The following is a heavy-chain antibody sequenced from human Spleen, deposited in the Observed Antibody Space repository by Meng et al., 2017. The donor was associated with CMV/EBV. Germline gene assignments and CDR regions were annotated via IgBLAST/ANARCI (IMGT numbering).Heavy chain of an antibody. CDR2: ISGSGAKT. CDR3: AKDIGIGGIAVTGTGAFDI. D-gene: IGHD6-19*01. Sequence: GESLKISCAASGFTFSSYAMSWVRQAPGKGLEWVSGISGSGAKTHYADSVKGRFTISRDNAKNSLYLQMNSLRLEDTALYYCAKDIGIGGIAVTGTGAFDIWGQGTMVTVSS. CDR1: GFTFSSYA. V-gene: IGHV3-23*01. J-gene: IGHJ3*02.